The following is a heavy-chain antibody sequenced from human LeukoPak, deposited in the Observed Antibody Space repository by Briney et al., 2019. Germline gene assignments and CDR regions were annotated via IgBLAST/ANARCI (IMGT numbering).Heavy chain of an antibody. D-gene: IGHD1-26*01. CDR2: IYHSGRT. CDR3: ARDEGGSYSDY. V-gene: IGHV4-38-2*02. CDR1: GYSISSGYY. J-gene: IGHJ4*02. Sequence: SETLSLTCTVSGYSISSGYYWGWIRQPPGKGLEWIGSIYHSGRTFYNPSLKSRVTISVDTSKNQFSLKLTSVTAADTAVYYCARDEGGSYSDYWGQGTLVTVSS.